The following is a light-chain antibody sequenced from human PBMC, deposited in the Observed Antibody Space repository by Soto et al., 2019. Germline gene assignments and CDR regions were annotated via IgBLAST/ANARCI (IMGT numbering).Light chain of an antibody. CDR2: STS. CDR3: QQSDRIPIT. J-gene: IGKJ5*01. CDR1: QNINSD. Sequence: DIQMTQSPSSLSASVGDRVTITCRASQNINSDLNWYQLKPGKAPKLLMYSTSSLRSGVPSRFSGSGSGTDFNLTISTLQPEDFATYYCQQSDRIPITFVQGTRLEIK. V-gene: IGKV1-39*01.